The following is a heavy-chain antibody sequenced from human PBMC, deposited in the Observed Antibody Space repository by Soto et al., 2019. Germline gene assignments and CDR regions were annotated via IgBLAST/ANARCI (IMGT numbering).Heavy chain of an antibody. V-gene: IGHV3-74*01. D-gene: IGHD2-21*01. Sequence: EVQLVESGGGLVQPGGSLRLSYAASGFTFSSYWMHWVRQAPGEGLVWVSRINTDGSTRSYADSVKGRFTISRDNAKNTLFLQMNSLRPEDTAVYYCARVAYGAYHFDYWGQGTLVT. J-gene: IGHJ4*02. CDR2: INTDGSTR. CDR1: GFTFSSYW. CDR3: ARVAYGAYHFDY.